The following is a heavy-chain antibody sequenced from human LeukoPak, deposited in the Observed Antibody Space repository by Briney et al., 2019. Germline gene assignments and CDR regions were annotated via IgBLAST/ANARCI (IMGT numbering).Heavy chain of an antibody. V-gene: IGHV1-18*01. CDR3: ARGTPYCYDSSGYNYFDY. D-gene: IGHD3-22*01. CDR2: ISAYNGNT. Sequence: ASVKVSCKASGYTFTSYGISRVRQAPGQGLEWMGWISAYNGNTNYAQKLQGRVTMTTDTSTSTAYMELRSLRSDDTAVYYCARGTPYCYDSSGYNYFDYWGQGTLVTVSS. CDR1: GYTFTSYG. J-gene: IGHJ4*02.